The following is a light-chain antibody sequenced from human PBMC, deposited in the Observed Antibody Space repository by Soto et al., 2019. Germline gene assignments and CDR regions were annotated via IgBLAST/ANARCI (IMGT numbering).Light chain of an antibody. CDR2: GNS. Sequence: QAVVTQPPSVSGAPGQRVTISCTGSSSNIGAGYDVHWYQQLPGTAPKLPIYGNSNRPSGVPDRFSGSKSGTSDSLAITGLQAEDEADYYCQSYDSSLSDWVFGGGTKVPVL. J-gene: IGLJ3*02. CDR1: SSNIGAGYD. V-gene: IGLV1-40*01. CDR3: QSYDSSLSDWV.